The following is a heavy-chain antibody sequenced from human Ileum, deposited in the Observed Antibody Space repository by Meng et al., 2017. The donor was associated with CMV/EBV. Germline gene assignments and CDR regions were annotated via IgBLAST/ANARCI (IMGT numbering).Heavy chain of an antibody. D-gene: IGHD2-15*01. J-gene: IGHJ6*02. CDR3: AGGSGGYCSGGSCYSSRAKYYYYYYGMDV. Sequence: ETLSLPCPVYGGSFSGYYWSWIRQPPGKGLEWIGEINHSGSTNYNPSLKSRVTITVDTSKIQFSLKLSSVTAADTAVYYCAGGSGGYCSGGSCYSSRAKYYYYYYGMDVWGQGTTVTVSS. CDR2: INHSGST. CDR1: GGSFSGYY. V-gene: IGHV4-34*01.